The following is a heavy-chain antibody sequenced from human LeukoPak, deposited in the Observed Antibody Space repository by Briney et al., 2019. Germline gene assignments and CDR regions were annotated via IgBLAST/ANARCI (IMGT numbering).Heavy chain of an antibody. CDR2: ISSSSSYI. J-gene: IGHJ4*02. V-gene: IGHV3-21*01. D-gene: IGHD5-18*01. CDR3: ARGENNYGYYYFDY. Sequence: PGGSLRLSCAASEFTFSIYSMNWVRHAPAKGLGWVSSISSSSSYIYYADSVKVRFTISRDNAKNSLYLQMNSLRAEDTAVYYCARGENNYGYYYFDYWGQGTLVTVSS. CDR1: EFTFSIYS.